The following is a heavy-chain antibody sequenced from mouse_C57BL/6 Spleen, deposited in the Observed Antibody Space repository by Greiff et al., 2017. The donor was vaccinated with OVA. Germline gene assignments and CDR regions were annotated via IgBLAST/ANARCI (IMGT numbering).Heavy chain of an antibody. CDR1: GYSFTGYY. Sequence: EVQLQQSGPELVKPGASVKISCKASGYSFTGYYMNWVKQSPEKSLEWIGEINPSTGGTTYNQKFKAKATLTVDKSSSTAYMELRSLTSEDSAVYYCTRRGNHFDYWGQGTTLTVSS. J-gene: IGHJ2*01. CDR3: TRRGNHFDY. CDR2: INPSTGGT. V-gene: IGHV1-42*01. D-gene: IGHD2-1*01.